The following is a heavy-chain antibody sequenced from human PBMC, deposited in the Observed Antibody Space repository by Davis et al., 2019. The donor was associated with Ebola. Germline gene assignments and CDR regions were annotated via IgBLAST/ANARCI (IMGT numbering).Heavy chain of an antibody. CDR1: GYTFTGYY. J-gene: IGHJ3*02. Sequence: AASVKVSCKASGYTFTGYYIHWVRQAPGQGLEWMGWINTNTGNPTYAQGFTGRFVFSLDTSVSTAYLQISSLKAEDTAVYYCARDRWELHHLLRASDAFDIWGQGTMVTVSS. CDR3: ARDRWELHHLLRASDAFDI. V-gene: IGHV7-4-1*02. D-gene: IGHD1-26*01. CDR2: INTNTGNP.